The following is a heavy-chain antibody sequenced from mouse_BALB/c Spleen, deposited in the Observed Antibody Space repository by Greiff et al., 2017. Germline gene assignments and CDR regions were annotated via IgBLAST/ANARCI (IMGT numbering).Heavy chain of an antibody. D-gene: IGHD1-1*01. CDR1: GFSLTSYG. CDR3: ARPHYGSSYVLTDYAMDY. Sequence: QVQLQQSGPGLVQPSQSLSITCTVSGFSLTSYGVHWVRQSPGKGLEWLGVIWSGGSTDYNAAFISRLSISKDNSKSQVFFKMNSLQANDTAIYYCARPHYGSSYVLTDYAMDYWGQGTSVTVSS. J-gene: IGHJ4*01. CDR2: IWSGGST. V-gene: IGHV2-2*02.